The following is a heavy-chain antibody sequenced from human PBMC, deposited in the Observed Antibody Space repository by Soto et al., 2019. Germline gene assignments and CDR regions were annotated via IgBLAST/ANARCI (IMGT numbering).Heavy chain of an antibody. D-gene: IGHD5-18*01. CDR3: ARDGATVDTAMVSAFDI. CDR2: INPSGGST. V-gene: IGHV1-46*01. J-gene: IGHJ3*02. CDR1: GYTFTSYY. Sequence: ASVKVSCKASGYTFTSYYMHWVRQAPGQGLEWMGIINPSGGSTSYAQKFQGRVTMTRDTSTSTVYMELSSLRSEDTAVYYCARDGATVDTAMVSAFDIWGQGTMVTV.